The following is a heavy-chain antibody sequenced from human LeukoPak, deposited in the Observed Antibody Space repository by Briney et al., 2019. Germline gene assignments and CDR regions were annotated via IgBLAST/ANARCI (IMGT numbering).Heavy chain of an antibody. CDR3: AKDLGSSGWYFDY. CDR2: ISGGGSST. CDR1: GFTFSSYA. Sequence: GGPLRLSCAASGFTFSSYAMSWVRQAPGKGLEWVSTISGGGSSTYHADSVKGRFTISRDNSKNTLYLQMNSLRAEDTAVYYCAKDLGSSGWYFDYWGQGTLVTVSS. J-gene: IGHJ4*02. D-gene: IGHD6-19*01. V-gene: IGHV3-23*01.